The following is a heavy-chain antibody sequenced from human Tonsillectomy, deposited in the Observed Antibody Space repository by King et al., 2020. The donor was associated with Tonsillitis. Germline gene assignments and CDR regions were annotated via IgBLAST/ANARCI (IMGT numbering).Heavy chain of an antibody. D-gene: IGHD2-15*01. CDR2: IYSGDNT. V-gene: IGHV3-53*04. CDR3: ARGPRGYCSGGSCYDFGMDV. CDR1: GFTVSSNY. J-gene: IGHJ6*02. Sequence: DVQLVESGGGLVQPGGSLRLSCVVSGFTVSSNYMSWVRQAPGKGLEWVSVIYSGDNTYYADSVKGRFTISRHNSKNTLYFQMNSLRIEDTAVYYCARGPRGYCSGGSCYDFGMDVWGQGTTVTVSS.